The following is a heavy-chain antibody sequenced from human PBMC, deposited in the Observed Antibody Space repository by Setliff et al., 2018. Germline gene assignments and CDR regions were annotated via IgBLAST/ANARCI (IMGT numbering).Heavy chain of an antibody. V-gene: IGHV4-39*01. J-gene: IGHJ5*02. CDR1: GGSVSSSSYY. CDR3: AKHGEESKVTTYLAS. D-gene: IGHD4-17*01. CDR2: RYYSGHT. Sequence: PSETLSLTCTVSGGSVSSSSYYWGWIRQPPGKGLEWIGSRYYSGHTYYNPSLKSRVAMSVDKAKNQFSLNLRSVSAADTAIYYCAKHGEESKVTTYLASWGQGTLVTVS.